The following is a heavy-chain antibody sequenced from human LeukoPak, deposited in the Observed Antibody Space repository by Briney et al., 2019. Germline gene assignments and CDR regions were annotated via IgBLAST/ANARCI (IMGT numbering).Heavy chain of an antibody. CDR3: ARNSGLADC. D-gene: IGHD5-12*01. J-gene: IGHJ4*02. Sequence: GASVKVSCKASGYSFTNHDISWLRQATGQGLEWMGWMNPNSGNTGYAEKFQGRVTMTRDTSITTAYMELSSLRSEDTAVYYCARNSGLADCWGQGTLVTVSS. V-gene: IGHV1-8*01. CDR1: GYSFTNHD. CDR2: MNPNSGNT.